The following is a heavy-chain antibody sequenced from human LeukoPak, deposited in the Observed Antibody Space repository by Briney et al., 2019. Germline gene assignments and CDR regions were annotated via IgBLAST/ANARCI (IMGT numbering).Heavy chain of an antibody. D-gene: IGHD3-10*01. CDR2: ISRTGTVI. CDR3: ARDPRHYGSGTYYNERAQGIDY. V-gene: IGHV3-48*03. J-gene: IGHJ4*02. CDR1: GFTFSSFE. Sequence: GGSLRLSCTASGFTFSSFEMNWVRQAPGKGPEWISYISRTGTVIYYADSVKGRFTISRDNAKNSLLLRMTDLRVEDTAVYYCARDPRHYGSGTYYNERAQGIDYWGQGTLVTVSS.